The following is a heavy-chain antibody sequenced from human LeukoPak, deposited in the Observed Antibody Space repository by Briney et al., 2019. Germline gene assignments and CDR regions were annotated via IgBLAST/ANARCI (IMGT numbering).Heavy chain of an antibody. J-gene: IGHJ4*02. V-gene: IGHV4-4*09. CDR3: ARLLVLGIESFFDS. D-gene: IGHD3-10*01. CDR1: GGSISRDY. CDR2: IHPRGQT. Sequence: SSETLSLTCTVSGGSISRDYWSWIRQPPGKTLEYLGYIHPRGQTNYNPSLNNRVVIAVDTAKNQFSLELSSMTAADTAVYFCARLLVLGIESFFDSWGQGALVTVSS.